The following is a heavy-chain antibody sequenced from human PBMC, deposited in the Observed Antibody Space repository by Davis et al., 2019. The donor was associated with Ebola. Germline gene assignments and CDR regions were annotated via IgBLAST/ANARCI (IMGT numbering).Heavy chain of an antibody. Sequence: PSETLSLTCTVSGGSISSYYWSWIRQPPGKGLEWIGEISHSGSTNHNPSLKSRVTISVDTSKNQFSLRLTSVTAADTAVYYCARDGVPRGFWSGYYDGWFDPWGQGTLVTVSS. J-gene: IGHJ5*02. D-gene: IGHD3-3*01. V-gene: IGHV4-34*01. CDR1: GGSISSYY. CDR3: ARDGVPRGFWSGYYDGWFDP. CDR2: ISHSGST.